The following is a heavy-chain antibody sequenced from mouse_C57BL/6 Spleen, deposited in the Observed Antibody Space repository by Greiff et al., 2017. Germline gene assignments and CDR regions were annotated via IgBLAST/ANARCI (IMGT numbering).Heavy chain of an antibody. CDR3: ARKDYDDYAMDD. D-gene: IGHD2-4*01. Sequence: QVQLQQPGAELVKPGASVKLSCKASGYTFTSYWITWVKQRPGQGLEWIGDIYPGSGSTNYNEKFKSKATLTVDTSSSTAYMQLSSLTSEDSAVYDCARKDYDDYAMDDWGQGTSVTVSS. CDR2: IYPGSGST. V-gene: IGHV1-55*01. J-gene: IGHJ4*01. CDR1: GYTFTSYW.